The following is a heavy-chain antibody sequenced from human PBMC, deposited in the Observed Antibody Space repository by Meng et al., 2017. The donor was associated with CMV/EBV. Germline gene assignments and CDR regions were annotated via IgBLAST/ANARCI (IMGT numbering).Heavy chain of an antibody. CDR1: GFTFSSYG. J-gene: IGHJ6*02. Sequence: GGSLRLSCAASGFTFSSYGMHWVRQAPGKGLEWVSRINSDGSSTSYADSVKGRFTISRDNAKSTLYLQMNSLRAEDTAVYYCARSGVTYCSSTSCLGGMDVWGQGTTVTVSS. V-gene: IGHV3-74*01. CDR2: INSDGSST. D-gene: IGHD2-2*01. CDR3: ARSGVTYCSSTSCLGGMDV.